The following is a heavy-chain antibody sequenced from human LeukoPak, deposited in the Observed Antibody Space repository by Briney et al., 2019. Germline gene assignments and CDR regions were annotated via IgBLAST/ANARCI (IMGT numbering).Heavy chain of an antibody. J-gene: IGHJ4*02. V-gene: IGHV4-34*01. Sequence: SETLSLTCAVYGGSFSGYYWSWIRQPPGKGLEWIGEINHSGSTNYNPSLKSRVTISVDTSKNQFSLKLSSVTAADTAVYYCARALVDYVWGSYRYLNDYWGQGTLVTVSS. D-gene: IGHD3-16*02. CDR1: GGSFSGYY. CDR2: INHSGST. CDR3: ARALVDYVWGSYRYLNDY.